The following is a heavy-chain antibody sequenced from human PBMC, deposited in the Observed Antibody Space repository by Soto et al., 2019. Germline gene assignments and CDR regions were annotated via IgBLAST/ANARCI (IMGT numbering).Heavy chain of an antibody. CDR1: GGTFSNFA. D-gene: IGHD6-19*01. J-gene: IGHJ5*02. CDR3: ARVMIRDFVAADLAPLEL. V-gene: IGHV1-69*06. Sequence: GXSVEASCKVSGGTFSNFAYPLLRQAPGQGPEWLGGIIPMFGSVAYARKFQDTVTITADTSTNTVHMEVASLKSGDTALYFCARVMIRDFVAADLAPLELWGQGTLVTVSS. CDR2: IIPMFGSV.